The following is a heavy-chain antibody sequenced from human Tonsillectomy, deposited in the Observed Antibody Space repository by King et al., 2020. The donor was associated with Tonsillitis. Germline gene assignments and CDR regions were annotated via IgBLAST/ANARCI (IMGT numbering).Heavy chain of an antibody. CDR2: VSYDGSNK. D-gene: IGHD1-26*01. V-gene: IGHV3-30*04. CDR1: GFTFSGYS. CDR3: ARDRNVGLKNYFAY. J-gene: IGHJ4*02. Sequence: VQLVESGGGVVQPGRSLRLSCAASGFTFSGYSMHWVRQAPGKGLEWVAVVSYDGSNKYYADSVKGRFTISRDNSKNTLYLQMKSLRAEDTAGYYCARDRNVGLKNYFAYWGQGTLVTVSS.